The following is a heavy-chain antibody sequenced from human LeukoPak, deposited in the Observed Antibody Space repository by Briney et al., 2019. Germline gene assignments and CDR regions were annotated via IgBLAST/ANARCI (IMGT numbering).Heavy chain of an antibody. D-gene: IGHD2-8*02. Sequence: GGSLRLSCAASGFPFSGYWMHWVRQAPGKGLVWVSRINIDGSGANYADSVKGRFTISRDNAKNTLHLQTNSLRAEDTAVYYCGSFGVLRDIDYWGQGTLVTVSS. V-gene: IGHV3-74*01. CDR1: GFPFSGYW. CDR2: INIDGSGA. J-gene: IGHJ4*02. CDR3: GSFGVLRDIDY.